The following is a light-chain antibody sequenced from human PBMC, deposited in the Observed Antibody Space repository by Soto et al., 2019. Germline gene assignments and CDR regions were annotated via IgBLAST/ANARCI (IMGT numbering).Light chain of an antibody. Sequence: QSALTQPPSASGSPGQSVTISCTGTSSDVGGYNYVSWYQQHPGKAPKLMIYEVSKRPSGVPDRFSGSKSGNTASLTVSGHQAEDEADYYCSSYAGSNNFVLGTGTKLTVL. CDR3: SSYAGSNNFV. J-gene: IGLJ1*01. CDR2: EVS. V-gene: IGLV2-8*01. CDR1: SSDVGGYNY.